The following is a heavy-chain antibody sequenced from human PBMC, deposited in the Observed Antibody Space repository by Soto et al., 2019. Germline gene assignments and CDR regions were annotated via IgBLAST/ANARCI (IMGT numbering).Heavy chain of an antibody. V-gene: IGHV3-23*01. CDR3: ARGPRAPPPHDYGMDV. CDR1: GFTFSSHV. J-gene: IGHJ6*02. CDR2: ISGGGGTT. Sequence: EVQLLESGGGLVQPGGSLRLSCAASGFTFSSHVMNWVRQAPGKGLEWVAAISGGGGTTFYGDSVEGRFTMSRDNSKNTLILQMNSLTAEDTAVYYCARGPRAPPPHDYGMDVWGQGTTVTVSS.